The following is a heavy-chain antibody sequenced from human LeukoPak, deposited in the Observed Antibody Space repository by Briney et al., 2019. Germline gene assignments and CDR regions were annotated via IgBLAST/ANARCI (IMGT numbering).Heavy chain of an antibody. CDR2: ISSSSYI. Sequence: GGSLRLSCAASGFTFSSYGMNWVRQAPGKGLEWVSSISSSSYIYYADSVKGRFTISRDNAKNSLYLQMNSLRAEDTAVYYCARGPLKYYDFWSGYYNKGFDYWGQGTLVTVSS. V-gene: IGHV3-21*01. D-gene: IGHD3-3*01. CDR1: GFTFSSYG. CDR3: ARGPLKYYDFWSGYYNKGFDY. J-gene: IGHJ4*02.